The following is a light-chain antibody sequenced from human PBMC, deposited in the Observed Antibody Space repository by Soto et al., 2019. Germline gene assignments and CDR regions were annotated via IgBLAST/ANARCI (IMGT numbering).Light chain of an antibody. CDR1: QSVDIY. V-gene: IGKV3-11*01. CDR3: KQRKYGPTLT. CDR2: DAS. Sequence: EVVVTQSPVTLALSPGERATLSCRTSQSVDIYVAWYQQKPGQAPRLLIYDASNRAPGIPARFSGSGSGTEFTLTISSLEPEDFAVYYCKQRKYGPTLTFGGGTKVEI. J-gene: IGKJ4*01.